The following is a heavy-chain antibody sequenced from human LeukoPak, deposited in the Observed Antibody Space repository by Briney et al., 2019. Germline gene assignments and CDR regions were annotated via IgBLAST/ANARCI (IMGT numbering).Heavy chain of an antibody. Sequence: GGSLRLSYAASGFTFSNYWMSWVRQAPGKGLEWLANINQDGSEMYYVDSVKGRFTISRDNGKNSLYLQINSLRADDTAMYYCARDQGSTIVVRTTTWYFDLWGRGTLVTVSS. CDR3: ARDQGSTIVVRTTTWYFDL. V-gene: IGHV3-7*01. J-gene: IGHJ2*01. D-gene: IGHD2-2*01. CDR2: INQDGSEM. CDR1: GFTFSNYW.